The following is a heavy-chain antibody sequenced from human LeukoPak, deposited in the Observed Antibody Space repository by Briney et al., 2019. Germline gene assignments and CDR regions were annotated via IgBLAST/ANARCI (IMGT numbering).Heavy chain of an antibody. CDR1: GFTFSRYA. CDR2: ISGRGGST. CDR3: AKYSSGWYYFDY. V-gene: IGHV3-23*01. D-gene: IGHD6-19*01. Sequence: GGSLRLSYAASGFTFSRYAMSWVSQAPGKGLEWVSAISGRGGSTYYADSVKGRFTISRDNSKNTLYLQMNSLRAEDTAVYYCAKYSSGWYYFDYWGQGTLVTVSS. J-gene: IGHJ4*02.